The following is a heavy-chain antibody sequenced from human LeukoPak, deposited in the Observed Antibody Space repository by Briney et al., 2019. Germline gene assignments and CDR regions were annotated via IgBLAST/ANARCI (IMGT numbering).Heavy chain of an antibody. V-gene: IGHV1-8*03. D-gene: IGHD2-2*01. CDR3: WRGAGRYCSSTSCYSNWFDP. Sequence: ASVKVSCKASGYTFTSYDINWVRQATGQGLEWMGWMNPNSGNTGYAQKFQGRVTITRNTYICKAYMELSIMRSEDTAVYYCWRGAGRYCSSTSCYSNWFDPWGQGTLVTVSS. CDR2: MNPNSGNT. CDR1: GYTFTSYD. J-gene: IGHJ5*02.